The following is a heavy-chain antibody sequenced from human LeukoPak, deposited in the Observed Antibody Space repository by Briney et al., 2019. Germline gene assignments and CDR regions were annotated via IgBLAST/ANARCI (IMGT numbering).Heavy chain of an antibody. Sequence: PSETLSLTCAVYGGSFSGYYWSWIRQPPGKGLERIGHIYYSGSTNYNPSLKSRVTISVDTSKNQFSLKLSSVTAADTAVYYCARDGCSSGWYLEYFQHWGQGTLVTVSS. CDR3: ARDGCSSGWYLEYFQH. CDR2: IYYSGST. J-gene: IGHJ1*01. D-gene: IGHD6-19*01. V-gene: IGHV4-59*12. CDR1: GGSFSGYY.